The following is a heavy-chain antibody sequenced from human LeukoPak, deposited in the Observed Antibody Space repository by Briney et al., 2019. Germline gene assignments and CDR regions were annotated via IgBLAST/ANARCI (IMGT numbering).Heavy chain of an antibody. CDR2: ICTIISTT. Sequence: GGSLRLSCAASGFTFCSYEMNWVRQAPGKGLEWVSYICTIISTTYYADSVKRRFTVSRDDAKSSLYLQMSSLRAEDTAVYYCARNVYDLRGQWLVPGFAYWGQGTLVTVSS. CDR1: GFTFCSYE. CDR3: ARNVYDLRGQWLVPGFAY. V-gene: IGHV3-48*03. J-gene: IGHJ4*02. D-gene: IGHD6-19*01.